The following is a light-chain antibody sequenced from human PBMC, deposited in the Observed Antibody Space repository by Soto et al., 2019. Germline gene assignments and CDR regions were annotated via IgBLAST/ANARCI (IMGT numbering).Light chain of an antibody. V-gene: IGKV2-28*01. CDR1: QSLLYSNGYNY. CDR2: LGS. CDR3: MQALQTPFT. J-gene: IGKJ3*01. Sequence: DVVMTQSPLSLPVTPGEPASISCRSSQSLLYSNGYNYLDWYVQKPGQSPQLLIYLGSSRASGVPDRLSGSGSGTDFTLKISRVEAEDVGVYYCMQALQTPFTFGPGTKVDIK.